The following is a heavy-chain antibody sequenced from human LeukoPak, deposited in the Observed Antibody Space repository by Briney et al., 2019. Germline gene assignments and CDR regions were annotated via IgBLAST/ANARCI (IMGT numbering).Heavy chain of an antibody. CDR1: GFTFNSYV. CDR2: ISGPGRTT. D-gene: IGHD3-10*01. Sequence: GGSLRLSCAASGFTFNSYVMSWVRQAPGKGLEWVSGISGPGRTTYYADFVKGRFTISRDNSKNTLYLQMNSLRAEDTAVYYCAKDPRSVRGPFDYWGQGTLVTVSS. CDR3: AKDPRSVRGPFDY. V-gene: IGHV3-23*01. J-gene: IGHJ4*02.